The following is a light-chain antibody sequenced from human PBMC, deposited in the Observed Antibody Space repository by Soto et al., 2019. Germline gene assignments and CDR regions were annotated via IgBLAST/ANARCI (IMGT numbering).Light chain of an antibody. V-gene: IGKV1-39*01. Sequence: DIHMTQSPSSLSASVGDTVTITCRASQNIDMYLNWYQQKPGKAPRVLISGASNLQSGVPSRFSGSGSGTDFTLTISSLQSEDFASYFCQHTFHSPPWTFGQGTKVEVK. CDR1: QNIDMY. CDR3: QHTFHSPPWT. CDR2: GAS. J-gene: IGKJ1*01.